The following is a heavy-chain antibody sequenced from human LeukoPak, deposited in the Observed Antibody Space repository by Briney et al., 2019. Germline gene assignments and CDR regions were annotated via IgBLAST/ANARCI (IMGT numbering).Heavy chain of an antibody. CDR3: AKDGYDILTGPDY. V-gene: IGHV3-9*01. CDR2: ISWNSGSI. Sequence: PGRSLRLSCAASGFTFDDYAMPWVRQAPGKGLEWVSGISWNSGSIGYADSVKGRFTISRDNAKNSLYLQMNSLRAEDTALYYCAKDGYDILTGPDYWGQGTLVTVSS. CDR1: GFTFDDYA. J-gene: IGHJ4*02. D-gene: IGHD3-9*01.